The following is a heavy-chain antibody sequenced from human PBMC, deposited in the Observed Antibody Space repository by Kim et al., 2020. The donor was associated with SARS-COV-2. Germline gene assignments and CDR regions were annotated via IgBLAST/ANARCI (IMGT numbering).Heavy chain of an antibody. D-gene: IGHD3-10*01. CDR1: GGSISSSNW. J-gene: IGHJ6*02. CDR2: IYHSGST. Sequence: SETLSLTCAVSGGSISSSNWWSWVRQPPGKGLEWIGEIYHSGSTNYNPSLKSRVTISVDKSKNQFSLKLSSVTAADTAVYYCARSQLLWFGEAEYYYGMDVWGQGTTVTVSS. CDR3: ARSQLLWFGEAEYYYGMDV. V-gene: IGHV4-4*02.